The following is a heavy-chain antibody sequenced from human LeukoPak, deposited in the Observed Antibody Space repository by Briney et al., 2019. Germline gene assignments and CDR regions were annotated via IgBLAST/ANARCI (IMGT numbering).Heavy chain of an antibody. CDR3: ARLVVPAAAPRYYFDY. CDR2: IYYSGST. J-gene: IGHJ4*02. CDR1: GDSFSSGGYY. Sequence: SETLSLTCTVSGDSFSSGGYYWSWIRQHPGKGLEWIGNIYYSGSTYYNPSLKSRVTISVDTSKNQFSLKLSSVTAADTAVYYCARLVVPAAAPRYYFDYWGQGTLVTVSS. D-gene: IGHD2-2*01. V-gene: IGHV4-31*03.